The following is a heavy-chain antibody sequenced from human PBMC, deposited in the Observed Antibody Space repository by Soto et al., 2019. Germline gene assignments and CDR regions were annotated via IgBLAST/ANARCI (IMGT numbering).Heavy chain of an antibody. D-gene: IGHD4-17*01. CDR3: ARAFDDYGDYYVLDY. J-gene: IGHJ4*02. CDR2: IWYDGSNK. V-gene: IGHV3-33*01. CDR1: GFTFSSYG. Sequence: QVQLVESGGGVVQPGRSLRLSCAASGFTFSSYGMHWVRQAPGKGLEWVAVIWYDGSNKYYADSVKGRFTISRDNSQNTLYLQMNSLRAEDTAVYYCARAFDDYGDYYVLDYWGQGTLVTVSS.